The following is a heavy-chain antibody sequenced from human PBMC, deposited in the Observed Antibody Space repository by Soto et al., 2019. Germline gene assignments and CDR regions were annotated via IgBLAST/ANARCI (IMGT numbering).Heavy chain of an antibody. V-gene: IGHV3-21*01. J-gene: IGHJ4*02. CDR2: FSSSPSYI. CDR1: GFTLISYS. CDR3: ARGNADYYDSSGYFDY. D-gene: IGHD3-22*01. Sequence: EVQLVESGGGLVKPGGSLRLSCAASGFTLISYSMNWVRQAPGKGLEWVSSFSSSPSYIYYADSVKGRFTVSRDNAKNSLYLQMNSLRAEDTAVYYCARGNADYYDSSGYFDYWGQGTLVIVSS.